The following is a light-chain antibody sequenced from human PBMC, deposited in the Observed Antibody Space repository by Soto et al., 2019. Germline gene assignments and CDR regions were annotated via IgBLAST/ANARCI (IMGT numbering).Light chain of an antibody. V-gene: IGKV3-15*01. J-gene: IGKJ1*01. CDR2: GAS. CDR1: QSVSLS. Sequence: EIVLTQSPATLSVSLGDSATLSCRASQSVSLSLAWYQMRPGQPPRLLIYGASTRATDIPARFSGSGSGTDFTLTISSLQSEDFAVYFGQQYHIWPSWTFGQGTKVDIK. CDR3: QQYHIWPSWT.